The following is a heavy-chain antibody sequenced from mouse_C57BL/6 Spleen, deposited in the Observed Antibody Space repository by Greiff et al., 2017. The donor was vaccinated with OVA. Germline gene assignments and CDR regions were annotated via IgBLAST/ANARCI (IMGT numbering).Heavy chain of an antibody. D-gene: IGHD1-1*01. CDR1: GYTFTSYW. CDR2: IHPSDSDT. CDR3: AIPPSYYGSSFWYFDV. J-gene: IGHJ1*03. V-gene: IGHV1-74*01. Sequence: VQLQQPGAELVKPGASVKVSCKASGYTFTSYWMHWVKQRPGQGLEWIGRIHPSDSDTNYNQKFKGKATLTVDKSSSTAYMQLSSLTSEDSAVYYCAIPPSYYGSSFWYFDVWGTGTTVTVSS.